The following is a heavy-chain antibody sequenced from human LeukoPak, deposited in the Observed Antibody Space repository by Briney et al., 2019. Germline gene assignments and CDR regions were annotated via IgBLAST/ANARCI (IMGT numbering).Heavy chain of an antibody. D-gene: IGHD2-15*01. Sequence: ASMKLSCKASGFTFTGYYIHWVRQAPGQGLEWMGFINPNSGGTNYAQKFQGRVTMTRDTSISTAYMELSRLRSDDTAVYYCARLSSKYCSGGSCREDYWGQGTLVTVSS. CDR3: ARLSSKYCSGGSCREDY. V-gene: IGHV1-2*02. J-gene: IGHJ4*02. CDR2: INPNSGGT. CDR1: GFTFTGYY.